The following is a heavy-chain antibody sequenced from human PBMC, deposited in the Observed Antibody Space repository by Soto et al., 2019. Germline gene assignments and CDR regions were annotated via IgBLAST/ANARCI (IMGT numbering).Heavy chain of an antibody. CDR3: TTDRPPTYYYDSSGYRDAFDI. CDR2: IKSKTDGGTT. D-gene: IGHD3-22*01. Sequence: GGSLRLSCAASGFTFSNAWMNWVRQAPGKGLEWVGHIKSKTDGGTTAYAAPVKGRFTISRDDSKITLYLKMNSLKTEDTAVYYCTTDRPPTYYYDSSGYRDAFDIWGQGTMVTVSS. J-gene: IGHJ3*02. V-gene: IGHV3-15*07. CDR1: GFTFSNAW.